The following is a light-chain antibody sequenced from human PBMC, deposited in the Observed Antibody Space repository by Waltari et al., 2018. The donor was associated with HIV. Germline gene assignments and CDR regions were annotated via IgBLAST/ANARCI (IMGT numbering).Light chain of an antibody. Sequence: SYELTQPPPASVSPGQTARITCSGDALPKQSAYWYQQKPGQAPVLVIYKDNERPSGIPERFSGSSSGTTVTLTISGVQTEDEADYYCQSADSTGTYPDVFGPGTKVTVL. CDR1: ALPKQS. CDR2: KDN. CDR3: QSADSTGTYPDV. J-gene: IGLJ1*01. V-gene: IGLV3-25*03.